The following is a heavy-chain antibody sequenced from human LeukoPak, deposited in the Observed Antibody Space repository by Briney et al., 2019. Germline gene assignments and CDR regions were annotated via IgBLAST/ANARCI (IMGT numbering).Heavy chain of an antibody. J-gene: IGHJ4*02. V-gene: IGHV1-2*06. D-gene: IGHD6-13*01. Sequence: GASVKVSCKASGYTFAANFIHWVRQAPGQGLEGMGRINPNGGDTNYAHKFQGRVTMTGDTSISTAYMELSSLRSDDTAMYYCARVGFTSSWSNFDYWGQGTLVTVSS. CDR1: GYTFAANF. CDR3: ARVGFTSSWSNFDY. CDR2: INPNGGDT.